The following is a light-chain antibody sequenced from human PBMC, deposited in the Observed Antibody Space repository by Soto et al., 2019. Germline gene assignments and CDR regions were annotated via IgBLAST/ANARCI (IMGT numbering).Light chain of an antibody. Sequence: SALTQPASVSGSPGQSITISCTGTSSDVGGYKYVSWYQQNPGKAPKLIIYDVNNRPSGISDRFSGSKSGNTASLTISGLQAEDEADYYCSSYTITSSYVFGTGTKLTVL. J-gene: IGLJ1*01. V-gene: IGLV2-14*01. CDR3: SSYTITSSYV. CDR2: DVN. CDR1: SSDVGGYKY.